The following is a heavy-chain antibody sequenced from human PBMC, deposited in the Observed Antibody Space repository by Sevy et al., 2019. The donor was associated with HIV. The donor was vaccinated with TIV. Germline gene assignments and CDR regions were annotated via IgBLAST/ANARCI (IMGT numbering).Heavy chain of an antibody. D-gene: IGHD2-2*01. CDR3: ASSTSSVVVPADYGMDV. V-gene: IGHV1-2*06. CDR2: INPNSGGT. CDR1: GYTFTGYY. Sequence: ASVKVSCKASGYTFTGYYMHWVRQAPGRGLEWMGRINPNSGGTNYAQKFQGRVTMTRDTSISTAYMELSRLRSDDTAVYYCASSTSSVVVPADYGMDVWGQGTTVTVSS. J-gene: IGHJ6*02.